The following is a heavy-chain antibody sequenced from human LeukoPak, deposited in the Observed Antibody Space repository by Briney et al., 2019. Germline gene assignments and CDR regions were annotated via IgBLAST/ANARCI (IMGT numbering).Heavy chain of an antibody. D-gene: IGHD3-10*01. CDR1: GVTFGDYA. Sequence: GGSLRLSCTGSGVTFGDYAVTWFRQAPGKGPEWVGFVRTKTHGGAPETAASVKGRFNVSRDDSEGIAYLQMTSLRTDDTAMYYCARVNFRDYRGYTWFEPWGQGTLVTVSS. V-gene: IGHV3-49*03. CDR3: ARVNFRDYRGYTWFEP. J-gene: IGHJ5*02. CDR2: VRTKTHGGAP.